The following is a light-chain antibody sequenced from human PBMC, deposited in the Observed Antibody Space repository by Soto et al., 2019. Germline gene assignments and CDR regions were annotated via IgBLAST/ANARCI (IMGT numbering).Light chain of an antibody. CDR1: SDINVGRYK. V-gene: IGLV5-37*01. CDR3: LIWPSNDCVV. Sequence: QSVLTQPPSSSASPGESARLTCTLPSDINVGRYKVYWYQQRPGSPPRFLLYYFSDSDKGQGSGVPSRFSGSKDASANTAILLISGPQSDDEADYYCLIWPSNDCVVLGGGTKVTVL. J-gene: IGLJ2*01. CDR2: YFSDSDK.